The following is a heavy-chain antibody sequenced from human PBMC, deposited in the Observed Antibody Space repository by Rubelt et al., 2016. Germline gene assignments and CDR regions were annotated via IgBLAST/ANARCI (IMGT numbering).Heavy chain of an antibody. D-gene: IGHD1-14*01. J-gene: IGHJ6*02. V-gene: IGHV3-74*01. CDR1: GFTFSSYW. CDR3: ARVTGGYSGMDV. CDR2: ISSDGSST. Sequence: GGSLRLSCEASGFTFSSYWMHWVRKAPGKGLVWVSRISSDGSSTNYADSVRGRFTISRDNAKNTLYLQMNSLRAEDTAVYYCARVTGGYSGMDVWGQGTAVTVSS.